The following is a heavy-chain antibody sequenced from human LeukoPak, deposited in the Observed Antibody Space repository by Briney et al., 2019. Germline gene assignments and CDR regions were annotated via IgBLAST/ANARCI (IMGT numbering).Heavy chain of an antibody. Sequence: GGSLRLSCAASGFTFSSYSMNWVRQAPGKGLEWVSSISSSSSYIYYADSVKGRFTISRDNAKNSLYLQMNSLRAEDTAVYYCAIGGRDGYNFDYWGQGTLVTVSS. J-gene: IGHJ4*02. CDR1: GFTFSSYS. D-gene: IGHD5-24*01. CDR2: ISSSSSYI. V-gene: IGHV3-21*01. CDR3: AIGGRDGYNFDY.